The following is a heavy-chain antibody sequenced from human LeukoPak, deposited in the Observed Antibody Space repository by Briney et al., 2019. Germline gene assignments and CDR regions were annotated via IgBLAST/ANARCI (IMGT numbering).Heavy chain of an antibody. CDR2: ISSSSSYI. Sequence: GGSLRLSCAASGFTFSSYSMNWVRQAPGKGLEWVSSISSSSSYIYYADSVKGRFTISRDNSKNTLDLQMNSLRADDTAVYYCASGPTLYSSGWGVFDYWGQGTLVTVSS. D-gene: IGHD6-19*01. CDR3: ASGPTLYSSGWGVFDY. V-gene: IGHV3-21*04. CDR1: GFTFSSYS. J-gene: IGHJ4*02.